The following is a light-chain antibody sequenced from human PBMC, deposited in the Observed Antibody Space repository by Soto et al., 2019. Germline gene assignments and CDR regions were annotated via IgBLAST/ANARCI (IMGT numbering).Light chain of an antibody. J-gene: IGKJ5*01. Sequence: EVVMTQSPATLSVSPGERVTLSCRASQSVRSNLAWYQQKPGQSPRLLIYGASTRATGIPARFSGSGSGTDFTLTISSLQSEDFAVYYCQQYGSSPFTFGQGTRVEMK. CDR3: QQYGSSPFT. CDR1: QSVRSN. CDR2: GAS. V-gene: IGKV3-15*01.